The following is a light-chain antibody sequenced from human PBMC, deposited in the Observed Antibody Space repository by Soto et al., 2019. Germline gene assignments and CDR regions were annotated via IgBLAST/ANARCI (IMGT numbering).Light chain of an antibody. V-gene: IGKV1-17*01. J-gene: IGKJ4*01. CDR2: TAS. CDR3: LQHKSYPPT. CDR1: QGIRND. Sequence: DIQMTQSPSSLSASVGDRVTSTCRASQGIRNDLSWYQQKPGKAPKRLIYTASSLQSGIPSRFSGSGSGTEFTLTSSSLQPEEFATYYCLQHKSYPPTFGGGTKVEIK.